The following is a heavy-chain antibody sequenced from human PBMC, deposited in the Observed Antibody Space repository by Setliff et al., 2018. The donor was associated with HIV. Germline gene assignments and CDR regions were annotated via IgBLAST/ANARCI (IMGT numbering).Heavy chain of an antibody. CDR3: ATDPGYSSTWYSESFQH. D-gene: IGHD6-13*01. V-gene: IGHV1-24*01. CDR1: GYSFTGYY. CDR2: FDPEDGET. J-gene: IGHJ1*01. Sequence: ASVKVSCKASGYSFTGYYVNWVRQAPGQGLEWMANFDPEDGETFYAQKFQGRLTMTEDTSTDTAYMELSSLRSDDTAMYYCATDPGYSSTWYSESFQHWGQGTVVTVSS.